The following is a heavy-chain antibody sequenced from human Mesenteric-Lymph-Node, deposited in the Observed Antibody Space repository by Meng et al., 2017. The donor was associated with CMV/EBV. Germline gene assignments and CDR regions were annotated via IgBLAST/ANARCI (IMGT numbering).Heavy chain of an antibody. D-gene: IGHD3-3*01. V-gene: IGHV2-5*01. CDR3: AHCAPYYDFWSGYSWWFDP. J-gene: IGHJ5*02. Sequence: LRTSGVCVCCLSHPPGKAPEWLAHIYSKDEKSYRPYLKSTLTITQDTSTNQVCLTKTNMDPVDTATYYSAHCAPYYDFWSGYSWWFDPWGQGTLVTVSS. CDR1: LRTSGVC. CDR2: IYSKDEK.